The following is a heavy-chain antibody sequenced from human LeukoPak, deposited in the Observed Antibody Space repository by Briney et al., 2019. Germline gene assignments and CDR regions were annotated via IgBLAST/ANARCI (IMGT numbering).Heavy chain of an antibody. J-gene: IGHJ4*02. CDR3: ATGYYDFWSGYTDDY. V-gene: IGHV4-34*01. Sequence: PSETLSLTCAVYGGSFSGYYWSWIRKPPGKGLEWIGEINHSGSTNYNPSLKSRVTISVDTSKNQFSLKLSSVTAADTAVYYCATGYYDFWSGYTDDYWGQGTLVTVSS. CDR1: GGSFSGYY. D-gene: IGHD3-3*01. CDR2: INHSGST.